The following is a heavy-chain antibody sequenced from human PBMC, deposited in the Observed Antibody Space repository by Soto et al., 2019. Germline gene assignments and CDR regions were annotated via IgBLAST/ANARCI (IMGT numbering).Heavy chain of an antibody. CDR3: ARDLVSTIGDFDF. J-gene: IGHJ4*01. CDR1: GYTFIGYY. V-gene: IGHV1-2*02. Sequence: ASVKVSCKASGYTFIGYYIHWVRQAPGQGLEWVGWINPNSGATNYAQKFQGRVTMTRDRAITTAYMELSSLTSTDTAVYYCARDLVSTIGDFDFWGHGTPVTVSS. CDR2: INPNSGAT. D-gene: IGHD5-12*01.